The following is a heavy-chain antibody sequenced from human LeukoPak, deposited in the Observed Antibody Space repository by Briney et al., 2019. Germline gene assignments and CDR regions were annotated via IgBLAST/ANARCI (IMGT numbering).Heavy chain of an antibody. V-gene: IGHV1-69*05. CDR1: GGTFSSYA. J-gene: IGHJ4*02. D-gene: IGHD2-2*02. CDR3: ASPSPHCSSTSCYNY. Sequence: SVKVSCKASGGTFSSYAISRVRQAPGQGLEWMGGIIPIFGTANYAQKFQGRVTITTDESTSTAYMELSSLRSEDTAVYYCASPSPHCSSTSCYNYWGQGTLVTVSS. CDR2: IIPIFGTA.